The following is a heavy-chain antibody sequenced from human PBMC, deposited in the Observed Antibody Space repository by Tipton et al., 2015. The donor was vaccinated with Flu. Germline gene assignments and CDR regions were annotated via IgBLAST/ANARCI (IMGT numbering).Heavy chain of an antibody. D-gene: IGHD2-15*01. CDR3: ARGGSRTCGSCYSDPFDI. J-gene: IGHJ3*02. Sequence: GSLRLSCAASGFTLSSYWMSWVRQAPGKGLEWMVNIKQDGSEKYYMDSVKGRFTISRDNAKSSVFLQMDSLRAEDTAVYYCARGGSRTCGSCYSDPFDIWGQGTVVTVSS. V-gene: IGHV3-7*01. CDR2: IKQDGSEK. CDR1: GFTLSSYW.